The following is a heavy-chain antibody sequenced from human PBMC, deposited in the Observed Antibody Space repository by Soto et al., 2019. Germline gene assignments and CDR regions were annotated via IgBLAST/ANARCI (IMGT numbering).Heavy chain of an antibody. Sequence: GGSLRLSCAASGFTFSSYAMGWVRQAPGKGLEWVSAISGSGGSTYYADSVKGRFTISRDNSKNTLYLQMNSLRAEDTAVYYCAKAYCGGDCYFPSYYYYYGMDVWGHGTTVTVSS. D-gene: IGHD2-21*02. V-gene: IGHV3-23*01. CDR3: AKAYCGGDCYFPSYYYYYGMDV. CDR2: ISGSGGST. J-gene: IGHJ6*02. CDR1: GFTFSSYA.